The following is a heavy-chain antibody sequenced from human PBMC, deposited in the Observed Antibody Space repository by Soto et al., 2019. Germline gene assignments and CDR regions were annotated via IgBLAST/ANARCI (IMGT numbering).Heavy chain of an antibody. CDR1: GYTFTSYG. Sequence: QVQLVQSGAEVKKPGASVKVSCKTSGYTFTSYGITWVRQAPGQGLEWMGWSSTSNGHTNYVQKFQGRVTMTTDTATGTGYMELRSLTSDDAAVYYCARDYTFPDYWGQGTLVTVSS. V-gene: IGHV1-18*01. CDR2: SSTSNGHT. J-gene: IGHJ4*02. CDR3: ARDYTFPDY. D-gene: IGHD3-3*02.